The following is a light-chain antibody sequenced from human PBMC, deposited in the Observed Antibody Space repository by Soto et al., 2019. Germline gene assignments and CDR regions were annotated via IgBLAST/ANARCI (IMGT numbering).Light chain of an antibody. CDR2: EVT. J-gene: IGLJ1*01. CDR1: SRDVGAYNY. V-gene: IGLV2-8*01. Sequence: QSALTQPPSASGSPGQSVTISCTGTSRDVGAYNYVSWYQQHPGKAPKLMIYEVTKRPSGVPDRFSGSKSGNTASPTVSGLQAEDEADYYCSSYAGSNNLLFGTGTKVTVL. CDR3: SSYAGSNNLL.